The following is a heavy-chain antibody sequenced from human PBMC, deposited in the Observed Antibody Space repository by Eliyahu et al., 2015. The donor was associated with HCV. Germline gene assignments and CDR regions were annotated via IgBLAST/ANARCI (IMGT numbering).Heavy chain of an antibody. CDR1: GGSXSSYY. Sequence: QVQLQESGPGLVKPSETLSLTCTVSGGSXSSYYWSWIRXPPGXGLEWXGYIHYRGSSHYTPSLKSRVTVSVDTSRNQFSLKLSSVTAADTAVYYCASGGGGIAVAGTGGWFDPWGQGTLVTVSS. J-gene: IGHJ5*02. D-gene: IGHD6-19*01. CDR3: ASGGGGIAVAGTGGWFDP. CDR2: IHYRGSS. V-gene: IGHV4-59*01.